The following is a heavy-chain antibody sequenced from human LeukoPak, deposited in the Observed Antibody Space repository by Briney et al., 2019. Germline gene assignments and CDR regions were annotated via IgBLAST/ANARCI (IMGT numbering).Heavy chain of an antibody. CDR3: ARDPYYYFDY. CDR1: GFTFSSYA. D-gene: IGHD2-8*01. CDR2: ISYDGSNK. Sequence: GRSLRLYCAAYGFTFSSYAMHWVRHAPGKGLEWVAVISYDGSNKYYADSVKGRFTISRDNSKNTLYLQMNSLRAEDTAVYYCARDPYYYFDYWGQGTLVTVSS. V-gene: IGHV3-30*04. J-gene: IGHJ4*02.